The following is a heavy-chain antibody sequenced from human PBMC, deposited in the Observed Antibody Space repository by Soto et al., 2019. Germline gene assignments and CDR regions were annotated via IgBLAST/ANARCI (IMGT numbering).Heavy chain of an antibody. J-gene: IGHJ5*02. D-gene: IGHD3-10*01. CDR3: ASGDLWFGDGNWFDP. V-gene: IGHV1-69*01. CDR2: IIPIFGTA. CDR1: GGTFSSYA. Sequence: QVQLVQSGAEVKKPGSSVKVSCKASGGTFSSYAISWVRQAPGKGLEWMGGIIPIFGTANYAQKFQGRVMINAYESSTTAYMELSSLRSEDTAVYYCASGDLWFGDGNWFDPGGQGTLVTVSS.